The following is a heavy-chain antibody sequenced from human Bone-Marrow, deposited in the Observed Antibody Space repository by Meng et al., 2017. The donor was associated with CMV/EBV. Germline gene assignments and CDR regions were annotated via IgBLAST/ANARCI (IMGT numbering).Heavy chain of an antibody. CDR2: VSFDESNN. V-gene: IGHV3-30*04. CDR1: GFTFNYYS. CDR3: ARSPGSCSDTNCYSNHFDY. Sequence: GESLKISCVASGFTFNYYSRHWIRQAPGKGLEWVAVVSFDESNNYYADYVEGRFTISRDNSKNTLYLQMGSLRAGDTAVYYCARSPGSCSDTNCYSNHFDYWGQGTLVTVSS. J-gene: IGHJ4*02. D-gene: IGHD2-2*01.